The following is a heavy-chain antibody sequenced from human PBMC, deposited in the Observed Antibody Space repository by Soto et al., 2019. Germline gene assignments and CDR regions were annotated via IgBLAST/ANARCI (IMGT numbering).Heavy chain of an antibody. CDR3: ARENRTDTAMVGGMDV. CDR1: GYTFTGYY. V-gene: IGHV1-2*04. CDR2: INPNSGGT. Sequence: ASVKVSCKASGYTFTGYYMHWVRQAPGQGLEWMGWINPNSGGTNYAQKFQGWVTMTRDTSISTAYMELSRLRSDDTAVYYCARENRTDTAMVGGMDVWGQGTTVTVSS. J-gene: IGHJ6*02. D-gene: IGHD5-18*01.